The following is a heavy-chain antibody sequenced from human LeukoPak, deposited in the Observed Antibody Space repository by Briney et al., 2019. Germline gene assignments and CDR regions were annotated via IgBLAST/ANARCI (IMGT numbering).Heavy chain of an antibody. Sequence: SVKVSCKASVGTFSSYAISWVRQAPGQGLEWMGGIIPIFVIANSAQKLQGRVTITTDESTSTASMELSSLRSEDTAVYYCARGRRPTDYDFWSGYYRDYYYYYMDVWGKGTTVTVSS. CDR3: ARGRRPTDYDFWSGYYRDYYYYYMDV. J-gene: IGHJ6*03. V-gene: IGHV1-69*05. CDR1: VGTFSSYA. D-gene: IGHD3-3*01. CDR2: IIPIFVIA.